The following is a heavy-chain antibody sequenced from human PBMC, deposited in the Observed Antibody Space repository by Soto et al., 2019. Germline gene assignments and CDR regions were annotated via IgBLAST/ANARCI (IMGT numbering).Heavy chain of an antibody. J-gene: IGHJ6*02. V-gene: IGHV1-46*01. D-gene: IGHD5-12*01. CDR2: INPSGGST. CDR1: VYTSTSYY. Sequence: XSVKVSCKASVYTSTSYYMHWVRQAPGQGLEWMGIINPSGGSTSYAQKFQGRVTMTRDTSTSTVYMELSSLRSEDTAVYYCARAGSGYDLRDYYYYYGMDVWGRGNTVTVSS. CDR3: ARAGSGYDLRDYYYYYGMDV.